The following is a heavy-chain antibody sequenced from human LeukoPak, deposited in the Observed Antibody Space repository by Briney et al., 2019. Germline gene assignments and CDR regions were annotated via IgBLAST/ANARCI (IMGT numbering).Heavy chain of an antibody. J-gene: IGHJ4*02. CDR3: AKTPRDHYDFWSGYYTTESID. D-gene: IGHD3-3*01. Sequence: GGSLRLSCAASGFTFSSYGMHWVGQAPGKGMEWVAFIRDDGSNKYYADSVKGGFTISRDNSKNPLYLQMNSLRAEDTAVYYCAKTPRDHYDFWSGYYTTESIDWGQGTLVTVSS. CDR2: IRDDGSNK. V-gene: IGHV3-30*02. CDR1: GFTFSSYG.